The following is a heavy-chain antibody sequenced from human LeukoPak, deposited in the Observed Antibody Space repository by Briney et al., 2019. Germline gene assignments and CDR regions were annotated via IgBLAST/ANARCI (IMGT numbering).Heavy chain of an antibody. CDR1: DGSISNYY. J-gene: IGHJ6*03. D-gene: IGHD6-6*01. V-gene: IGHV4-4*07. CDR3: ARDVRRSSSSANSYYYYMDV. Sequence: SETLSLTCTVSDGSISNYYWSWIRQPAGKGLEWIGRIYTSGTTNYNPSLKSRVTMSVDTSKNHFSLNLDSVTAADTAVYYCARDVRRSSSSANSYYYYMDVWGKGTTVTVPS. CDR2: IYTSGTT.